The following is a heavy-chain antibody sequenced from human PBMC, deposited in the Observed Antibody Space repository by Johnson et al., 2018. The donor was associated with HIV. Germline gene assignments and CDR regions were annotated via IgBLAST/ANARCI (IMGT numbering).Heavy chain of an antibody. J-gene: IGHJ3*01. V-gene: IGHV3-23*04. CDR2: ISGSGGST. D-gene: IGHD2-15*01. CDR3: TTGCSGGSACL. CDR1: GFTFSSYA. Sequence: VQLVESGGGLVQPGRSLRLSCAASGFTFSSYAMRWVRQAPGKGLEWVSVISGSGGSTYYADSVKGRFTISRDNSKNTLYLQMNSLKTEDTAVYYCTTGCSGGSACLWGQGTMVTVSS.